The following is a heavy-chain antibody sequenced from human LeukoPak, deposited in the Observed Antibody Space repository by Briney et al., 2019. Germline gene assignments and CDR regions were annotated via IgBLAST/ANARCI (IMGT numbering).Heavy chain of an antibody. CDR2: IKQDGSEK. Sequence: GGSLRLSCAASGFTFSSYWMSWVRQAPGKGLEWVANIKQDGSEKYYVDSVKGRFTISRDNAKNSLYLQMNSLRAEDTAVYYCAQLLGPGWFDYWGQGTLGTGSS. D-gene: IGHD2-21*01. J-gene: IGHJ4*02. CDR1: GFTFSSYW. CDR3: AQLLGPGWFDY. V-gene: IGHV3-7*03.